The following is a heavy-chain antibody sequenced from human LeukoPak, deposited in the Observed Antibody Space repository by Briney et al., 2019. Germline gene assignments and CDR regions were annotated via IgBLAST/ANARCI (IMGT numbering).Heavy chain of an antibody. CDR3: ARDHSSGWYVGAFDI. Sequence: ASVKVSCKASGYTFTSYGISWVRQAPGQGLEWMGWISAYNGNTNYAQKLQGRVTMTTDTSTSTAYMELRSLRSDDTAVYYCARDHSSGWYVGAFDIWGQGTVVTVSS. CDR2: ISAYNGNT. D-gene: IGHD6-19*01. V-gene: IGHV1-18*01. CDR1: GYTFTSYG. J-gene: IGHJ3*02.